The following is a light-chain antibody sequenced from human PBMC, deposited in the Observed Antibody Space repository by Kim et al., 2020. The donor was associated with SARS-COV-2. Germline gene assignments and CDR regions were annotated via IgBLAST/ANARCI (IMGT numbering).Light chain of an antibody. CDR3: QQYDDWPPLT. J-gene: IGKJ4*01. CDR2: GAS. CDR1: HSVNRH. V-gene: IGKV3-15*01. Sequence: EIVMTQSPATLSVSPGERATLSCRASHSVNRHLAWYQQKPGQAPSLLIYGASTRATGIPARFSGSGSGTEFTLTINNLQSEDFAIYYCQQYDDWPPLTFGGGTKVDIK.